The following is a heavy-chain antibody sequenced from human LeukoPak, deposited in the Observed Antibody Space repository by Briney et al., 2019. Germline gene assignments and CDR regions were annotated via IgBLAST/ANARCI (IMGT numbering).Heavy chain of an antibody. D-gene: IGHD6-13*01. CDR1: GFTFDDYA. Sequence: PGRSLRLSCAASGFTFDDYAMPWVRQTPGKGLEWVSGISWNSGGIGYPDSVKGRFIISRDNAKNSLYLQMNSLRAEDTAVYYCAKMDSSRGYYFDYWGQGTLVTVSS. V-gene: IGHV3-9*01. CDR3: AKMDSSRGYYFDY. CDR2: ISWNSGGI. J-gene: IGHJ4*02.